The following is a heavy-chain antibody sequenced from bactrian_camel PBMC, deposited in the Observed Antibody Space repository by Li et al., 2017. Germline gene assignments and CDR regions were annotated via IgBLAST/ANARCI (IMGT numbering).Heavy chain of an antibody. D-gene: IGHD2*01. CDR1: RSTPDRHS. CDR2: IDSEGTT. V-gene: IGHV3S53*01. Sequence: QVQLVESGGGSAQAGGSLRLSCVASRSTPDRHSGYCMGWFRQAPGKEREGVAVIDSEGTTKYADTVKGRFTISKDNADDTLYLQMNSLLPEDTAVYFCGADCADIVIVSTAINPLYTYEGQGTQVTVS. J-gene: IGHJ4*01.